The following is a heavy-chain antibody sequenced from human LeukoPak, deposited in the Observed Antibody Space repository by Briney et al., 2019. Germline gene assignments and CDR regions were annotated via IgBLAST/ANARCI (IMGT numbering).Heavy chain of an antibody. CDR3: AKGGSYTIDY. D-gene: IGHD1-26*01. Sequence: PGGSLRLSCGAPGFTFSNYWMHWVRQVPGKGLEWVSRINSDGSSTSYADSVKGRFTISRDNAKNTLHLQMNSLTVEDTAVYYCAKGGSYTIDYWGQGILVSVSS. V-gene: IGHV3-74*01. J-gene: IGHJ4*02. CDR2: INSDGSST. CDR1: GFTFSNYW.